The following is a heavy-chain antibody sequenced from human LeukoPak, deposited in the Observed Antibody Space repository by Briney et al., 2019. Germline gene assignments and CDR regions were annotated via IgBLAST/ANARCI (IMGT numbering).Heavy chain of an antibody. J-gene: IGHJ6*03. CDR3: ARGAVPEQQLVLGGGFNGDYYYYMDV. CDR1: GFTFSDYY. V-gene: IGHV3-11*04. Sequence: GGSLRLSCAASGFTFSDYYMSWIRQAPGKGLEWVSYISSSGSTIYYADSVKGRFTISRDNAKNSLYLQMNSLRAEDTAVYYCARGAVPEQQLVLGGGFNGDYYYYMDVWGKGTTVTVSS. D-gene: IGHD6-13*01. CDR2: ISSSGSTI.